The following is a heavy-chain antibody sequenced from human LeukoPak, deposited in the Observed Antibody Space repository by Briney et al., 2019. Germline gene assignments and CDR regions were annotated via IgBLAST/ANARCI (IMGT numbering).Heavy chain of an antibody. D-gene: IGHD2-2*02. CDR3: AREVVVVPAAIGTWFDP. J-gene: IGHJ5*02. V-gene: IGHV4-39*07. Sequence: SETLSLTCTVSGGSISSSSYYWGWIRQPPGKGLEWIGSIYYSGSTYYNPSLKSRVTISVNTSKNQFSLKLSSVTAADTAVYYCAREVVVVPAAIGTWFDPWGQGTLVTVSS. CDR1: GGSISSSSYY. CDR2: IYYSGST.